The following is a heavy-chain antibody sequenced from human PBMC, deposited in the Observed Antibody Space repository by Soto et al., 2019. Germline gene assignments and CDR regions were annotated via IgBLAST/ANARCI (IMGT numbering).Heavy chain of an antibody. D-gene: IGHD3-3*01. CDR3: ARGGITIFGVVDY. Sequence: WSSVKDSCNAVGYCFTDYYVHWVRQAPGQGLEWMGWINPKSGGTNYAQKFQGRVTMTRDTSISTAYMELSRLRYDDTAVYYCARGGITIFGVVDYWGQGTPVTVSS. V-gene: IGHV1-2*02. CDR2: INPKSGGT. J-gene: IGHJ4*02. CDR1: GYCFTDYY.